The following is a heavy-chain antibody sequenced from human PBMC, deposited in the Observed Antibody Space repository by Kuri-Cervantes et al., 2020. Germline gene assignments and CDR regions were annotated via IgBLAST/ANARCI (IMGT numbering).Heavy chain of an antibody. CDR2: VDPNSGGT. CDR1: GYSFTGHY. D-gene: IGHD3-10*01. V-gene: IGHV1-2*04. J-gene: IGHJ6*02. CDR3: ARATGLLWFWDYYYGMDV. Sequence: ASVKVSCKASGYSFTGHYMHWVRQAPGHGLEWMGWVDPNSGGTNCAQKFQGWVTMTRDPSINTAYMELSRLRSDDTAVYYCARATGLLWFWDYYYGMDVWGQGTTVTVSS.